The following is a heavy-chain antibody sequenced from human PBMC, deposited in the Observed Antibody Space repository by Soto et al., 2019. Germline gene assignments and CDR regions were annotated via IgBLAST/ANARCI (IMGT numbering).Heavy chain of an antibody. J-gene: IGHJ4*02. Sequence: PSETLSLTCTVSGGSISSYYWSWIRQPPGKGLEWIGYIYYSGSTNYNPSLKSRVTISVDTSKNQFSLKLSSVTAADTAVYYCARDGERYCSGGSCYRPFDYWGQGTLVTVSS. CDR3: ARDGERYCSGGSCYRPFDY. CDR1: GGSISSYY. D-gene: IGHD2-15*01. V-gene: IGHV4-59*01. CDR2: IYYSGST.